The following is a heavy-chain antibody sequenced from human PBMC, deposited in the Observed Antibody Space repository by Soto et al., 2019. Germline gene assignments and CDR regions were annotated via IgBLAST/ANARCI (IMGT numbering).Heavy chain of an antibody. J-gene: IGHJ4*02. CDR3: AKEPYSDFWSAYYYFDY. V-gene: IGHV3-23*01. Sequence: EVQLLESGGGLVQAGGSLRLSCAASGFTFGSHAMIWVRQAPGKGLEWVSAISGSGGSAYYADSVKGRFTISRDNSINTRYLQMNSLRGEDTALYYCAKEPYSDFWSAYYYFDYWGQGTLVTVSS. CDR2: ISGSGGSA. CDR1: GFTFGSHA. D-gene: IGHD3-3*01.